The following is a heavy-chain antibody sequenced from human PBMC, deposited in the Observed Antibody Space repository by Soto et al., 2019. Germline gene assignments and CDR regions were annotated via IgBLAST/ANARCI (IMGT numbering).Heavy chain of an antibody. D-gene: IGHD3-10*01. Sequence: GASVKVSCKASGYTFTSYGISWVRQAPGQGLEWLGWINPNSGGTNYAQKFQGWVTMTRDTSISTAYMELSSLRSEDTAVYYCASLMSSGYYYGMDVWGQGTTVTVSS. J-gene: IGHJ6*02. CDR3: ASLMSSGYYYGMDV. CDR2: INPNSGGT. CDR1: GYTFTSYG. V-gene: IGHV1-2*04.